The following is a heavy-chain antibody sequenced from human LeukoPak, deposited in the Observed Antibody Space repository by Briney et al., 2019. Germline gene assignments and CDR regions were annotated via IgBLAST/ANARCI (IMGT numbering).Heavy chain of an antibody. CDR3: ARGIAVAGPYYFDY. D-gene: IGHD6-19*01. V-gene: IGHV3-48*03. Sequence: PGGSLRLSCAASGFTFSNYEMNWVRQAPGKGLEWDSYISSIDSTIYYADSVKGRLTISRDNAKNSLYLQMNSLRADDAAVYYCARGIAVAGPYYFDYWGRGTLVTVSS. CDR2: ISSIDSTI. CDR1: GFTFSNYE. J-gene: IGHJ4*02.